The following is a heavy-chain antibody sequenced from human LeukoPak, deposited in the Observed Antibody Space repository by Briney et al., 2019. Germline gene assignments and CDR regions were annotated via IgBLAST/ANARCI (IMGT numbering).Heavy chain of an antibody. J-gene: IGHJ4*02. CDR1: GYIFTGYY. Sequence: ASVKVSCKASGYIFTGYYMHWVRQAPGQGLEWMGWINPNSGDTNYAQKFQGRVSMTRDTSISTAYMELSRLRSDDTAVYYCARVRYRLAETYIDYWGQGTLVTVSS. V-gene: IGHV1-2*02. CDR3: ARVRYRLAETYIDY. CDR2: INPNSGDT. D-gene: IGHD3-16*01.